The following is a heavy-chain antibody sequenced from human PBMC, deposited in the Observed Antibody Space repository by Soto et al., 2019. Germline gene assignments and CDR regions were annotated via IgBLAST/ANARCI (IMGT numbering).Heavy chain of an antibody. D-gene: IGHD5-12*01. CDR2: ISNDENIK. V-gene: IGHV3-33*01. Sequence: PWGSLRLSCVASGFNFGNFGMHWVRQAPGKGLEWLTVISNDENIKQDSVRGRFAIARDNSKNTLYLHLTSLRAEDTARYYCARGLRGVLDYWGQGTLVTVSS. CDR1: GFNFGNFG. J-gene: IGHJ4*02. CDR3: ARGLRGVLDY.